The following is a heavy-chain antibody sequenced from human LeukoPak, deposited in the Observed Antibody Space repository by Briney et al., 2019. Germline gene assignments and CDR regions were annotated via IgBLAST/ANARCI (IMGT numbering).Heavy chain of an antibody. CDR2: TYYRSKWYN. Sequence: SQTLLLTCAISGDSVSSNSAAWTWIRQCPSRGLEWLGRTYYRSKWYNDYAPSVRGRITINADTSKNQLSLQLNSVTPEDTAVYYCARTSGSSATTDYWGQGTLVTVSS. V-gene: IGHV6-1*01. CDR1: GDSVSSNSAA. CDR3: ARTSGSSATTDY. J-gene: IGHJ4*02. D-gene: IGHD1-1*01.